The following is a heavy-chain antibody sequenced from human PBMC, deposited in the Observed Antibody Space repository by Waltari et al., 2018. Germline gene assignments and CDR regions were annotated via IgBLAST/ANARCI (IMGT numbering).Heavy chain of an antibody. CDR3: ARDLGVGATDYYAGLDV. J-gene: IGHJ6*02. Sequence: VQLVESGGGLVKPGGSLRLSCAASGFTFSDHYLDWVRPAPGKGLEWVGRTRNKAKGYTTEYAASVKGRFTVSRDDSENLLYLQMNSLKTEDTAVYFCARDLGVGATDYYAGLDVWGQGTTVTVSS. CDR1: GFTFSDHY. CDR2: TRNKAKGYTT. V-gene: IGHV3-72*01. D-gene: IGHD1-26*01.